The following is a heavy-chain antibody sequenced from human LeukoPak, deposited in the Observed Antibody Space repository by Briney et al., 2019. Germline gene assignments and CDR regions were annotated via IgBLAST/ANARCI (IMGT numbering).Heavy chain of an antibody. CDR2: ISSSSSTI. V-gene: IGHV3-48*02. Sequence: GGSLRLSCAASVFTFSIYSMNWVPHAPGEGLECVSYISSSSSTIYYADSVKGRFNISRDNAKNSLYLQMNSLRDEDTAVYYCARDPTEMTTVTIDYWGQGTLVTVSS. CDR1: VFTFSIYS. J-gene: IGHJ4*02. CDR3: ARDPTEMTTVTIDY. D-gene: IGHD4-17*01.